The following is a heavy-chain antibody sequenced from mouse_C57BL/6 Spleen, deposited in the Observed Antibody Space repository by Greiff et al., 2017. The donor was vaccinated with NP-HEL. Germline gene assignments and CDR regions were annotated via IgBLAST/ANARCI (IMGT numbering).Heavy chain of an antibody. V-gene: IGHV1-52*01. CDR2: IDPSDSET. D-gene: IGHD2-4*01. J-gene: IGHJ4*01. CDR1: GYTFTSYW. Sequence: QVQLQQPGAELVRPGSSVKLSCKASGYTFTSYWMHWVKQRPIQGLEWIGNIDPSDSETHYNQKFKDKATLTVDKSSSTAYMQLSSLTSEDSAVYYCARHGLRRGPAMDYWGQGTSVTVSS. CDR3: ARHGLRRGPAMDY.